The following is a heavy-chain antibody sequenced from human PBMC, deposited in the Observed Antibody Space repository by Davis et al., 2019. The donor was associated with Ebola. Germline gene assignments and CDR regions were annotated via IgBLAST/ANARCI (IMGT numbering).Heavy chain of an antibody. CDR3: VRENYDFLTGFDY. Sequence: GESLKISCAASGFTFDIYWMSWVRQAPGKGLEWVANIKQDGSEKHYVDSVKGRFTISRDNAKNSLYLQMNSLRTEDTAVYYCVRENYDFLTGFDYWGPGTLVTVSS. CDR2: IKQDGSEK. CDR1: GFTFDIYW. J-gene: IGHJ4*02. V-gene: IGHV3-7*01. D-gene: IGHD3-9*01.